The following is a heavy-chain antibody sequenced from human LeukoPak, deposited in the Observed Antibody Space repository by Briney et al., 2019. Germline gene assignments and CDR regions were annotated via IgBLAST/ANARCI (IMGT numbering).Heavy chain of an antibody. CDR2: IIPIFGTA. V-gene: IGHV1-69*06. Sequence: SVKVSCKASGYTFTSYGISWVRQAPGQGLEWMGGIIPIFGTANYAQKFQGRVTITADKSTSTAYMELSSLRSEDTAVYYCARSSRGAWFDPWGQGTLVTVSS. CDR3: ARSSRGAWFDP. J-gene: IGHJ5*02. D-gene: IGHD6-13*01. CDR1: GYTFTSYG.